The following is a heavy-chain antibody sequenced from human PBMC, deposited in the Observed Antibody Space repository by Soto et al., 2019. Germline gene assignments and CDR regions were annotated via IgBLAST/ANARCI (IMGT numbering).Heavy chain of an antibody. CDR1: GFTFSSYI. Sequence: GGSLILSCATSGFTFSSYIMNWVLQAPGKGLEWVSSISSSGSNIYYADSVKGRFTISRDNAKNSLYLQMNCLRAEDTAVYYCARRCGSCYSDGIAHFDYWGQGTLVTVSS. J-gene: IGHJ4*02. V-gene: IGHV3-21*04. CDR2: ISSSGSNI. D-gene: IGHD2-15*01. CDR3: ARRCGSCYSDGIAHFDY.